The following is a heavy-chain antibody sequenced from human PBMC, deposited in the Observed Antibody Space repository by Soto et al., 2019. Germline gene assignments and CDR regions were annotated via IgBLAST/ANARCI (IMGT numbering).Heavy chain of an antibody. CDR2: ITQRGST. V-gene: IGHV4-34*01. Sequence: QVQLEQWGAGLLKPSETLSLTCNVNGGSFSDYYWTWIRQYPGKCLEWIGEITQRGSTKYTPSLKRRVTISVDTPKKQFALNLTSVTAEGTAVYYCAGILAYYGALDVWGTGTTVTVSS. D-gene: IGHD3-10*01. CDR3: AGILAYYGALDV. CDR1: GGSFSDYY. J-gene: IGHJ6*04.